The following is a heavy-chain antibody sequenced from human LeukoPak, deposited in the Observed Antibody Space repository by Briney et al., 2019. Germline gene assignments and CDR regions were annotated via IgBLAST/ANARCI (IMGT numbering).Heavy chain of an antibody. J-gene: IGHJ6*03. D-gene: IGHD3-9*01. V-gene: IGHV4-59*01. CDR2: IYYSGST. Sequence: SETLSLACTVSGGSISSYYWSWIRQPPGKGLEWIGYIYYSGSTNYNPSLKSRVTISVDTSKNQFSLKLSSVTAADTAVYYCARVSSYFDWDYYYYMDVWGKGTTVTVSS. CDR3: ARVSSYFDWDYYYYMDV. CDR1: GGSISSYY.